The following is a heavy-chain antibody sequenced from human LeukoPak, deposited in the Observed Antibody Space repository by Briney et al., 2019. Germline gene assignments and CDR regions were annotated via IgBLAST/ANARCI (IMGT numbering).Heavy chain of an antibody. CDR1: GFTFSTYW. J-gene: IGHJ4*02. CDR3: ARDLEGKWGDVVVVAYRPFDY. Sequence: GGSLRLSCAASGFTFSTYWMTWVRQAPGKGLEWVANINRDGSDKYYVDSVKGRFTISRDNAKNSLYLQMNSLRAEDTAVYYCARDLEGKWGDVVVVAYRPFDYWGQGTLVTVSS. D-gene: IGHD2-15*01. V-gene: IGHV3-7*01. CDR2: INRDGSDK.